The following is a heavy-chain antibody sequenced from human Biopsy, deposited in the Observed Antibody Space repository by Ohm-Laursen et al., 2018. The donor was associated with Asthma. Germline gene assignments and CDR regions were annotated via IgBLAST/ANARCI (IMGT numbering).Heavy chain of an antibody. CDR3: ARGYSGSDRIVYYYSGLEV. J-gene: IGHJ6*02. Sequence: SVKVSCKASGDSFSNYAISWVRQAPGQGLEWMGGIIPNFGTANYAQKCQGRVTITADESTSTAYMELSSLSSEDTAVYYCARGYSGSDRIVYYYSGLEVWGQGTTVTVSS. CDR1: GDSFSNYA. D-gene: IGHD5-12*01. V-gene: IGHV1-69*13. CDR2: IIPNFGTA.